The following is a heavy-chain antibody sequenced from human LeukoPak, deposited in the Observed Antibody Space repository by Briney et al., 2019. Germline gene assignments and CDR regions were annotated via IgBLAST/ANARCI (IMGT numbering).Heavy chain of an antibody. J-gene: IGHJ4*02. D-gene: IGHD3-10*01. CDR3: ARSYDYYGSGSYDV. Sequence: GGSLRLSCAASGLTFSSYEMNWVRQAPGKGLEWVSYISSSGSTIYYADSVKGRFTISRDNAKNSLYLQMNSLRAEDTAVYYCARSYDYYGSGSYDVWGQGTLVTVSS. CDR2: ISSSGSTI. V-gene: IGHV3-48*03. CDR1: GLTFSSYE.